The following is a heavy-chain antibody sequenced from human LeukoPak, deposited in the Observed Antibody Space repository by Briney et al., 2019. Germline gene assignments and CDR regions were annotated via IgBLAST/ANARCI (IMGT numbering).Heavy chain of an antibody. CDR3: ARVLRYCSGGNCYSGGLGYMDV. V-gene: IGHV3-7*03. CDR1: GITFSHYW. CDR2: IKQDGSEK. Sequence: PGGSLRLSCTASGITFSHYWMSWVRQAPGKGLEWVANIKQDGSEKYYVDSVKGRFTISRDNAKNSLYLQMNSLRAEDTAVYYCARVLRYCSGGNCYSGGLGYMDVWGKGTTVTISS. D-gene: IGHD2-15*01. J-gene: IGHJ6*03.